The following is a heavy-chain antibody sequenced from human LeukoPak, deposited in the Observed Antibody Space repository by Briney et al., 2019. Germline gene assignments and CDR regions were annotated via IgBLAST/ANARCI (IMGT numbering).Heavy chain of an antibody. CDR3: ARYSSSSGGASHYFDY. V-gene: IGHV3-74*01. Sequence: GGSLRLSCAVSGGSLRSDGRHWVRQAPGKGVVWVSRVSGDGSMTNYADSVKGRFSSSRDKAKNTVYLQMNSLRAEDTAVYYCARYSSSSGGASHYFDYWGQGTLVTVSS. CDR2: VSGDGSMT. J-gene: IGHJ4*02. D-gene: IGHD6-6*01. CDR1: GGSLRSDG.